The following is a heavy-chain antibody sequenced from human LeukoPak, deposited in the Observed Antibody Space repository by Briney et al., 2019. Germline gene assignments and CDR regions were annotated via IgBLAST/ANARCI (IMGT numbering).Heavy chain of an antibody. D-gene: IGHD5-24*01. CDR3: ARDQGDGYNFWDY. CDR1: GFTFSRYG. CDR2: IWYDGSNK. V-gene: IGHV3-33*01. Sequence: GGSLRLSCAASGFTFSRYGMHWVRQAPGKGLEWVAVIWYDGSNKYYADSVKGRFTISRDNSKNTLYLQMNSLRAEDTAVYYCARDQGDGYNFWDYWGQGTLVTVSS. J-gene: IGHJ4*02.